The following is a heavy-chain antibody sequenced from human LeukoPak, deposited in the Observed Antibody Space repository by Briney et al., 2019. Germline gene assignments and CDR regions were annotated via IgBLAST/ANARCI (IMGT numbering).Heavy chain of an antibody. D-gene: IGHD3-10*01. V-gene: IGHV4-59*08. CDR2: ISDIGSI. CDR3: ARHTPMVRGDNWFDP. CDR1: GGSISSYY. Sequence: SETLSLTCTVSGGSISSYYWSWIRQPPGKGLEWIAYISDIGSINYNPSLKSRVTISLDTSKNQFSLKLSSVTAADTAVYYCARHTPMVRGDNWFDPWGQGTLVTVSS. J-gene: IGHJ5*02.